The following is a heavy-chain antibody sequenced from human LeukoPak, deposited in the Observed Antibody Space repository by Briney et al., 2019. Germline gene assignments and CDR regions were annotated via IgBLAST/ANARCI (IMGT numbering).Heavy chain of an antibody. Sequence: GGSLRLSCAASGFTFSSYAMHWVRQAPGKGLEWVAVISYDGSNKYYADSVKGRFTISRDNSKNTLYLQMNSLRADDTAVYYCARERGSSSWVPGYGMDVWGQGTTVTVSS. D-gene: IGHD6-13*01. CDR3: ARERGSSSWVPGYGMDV. CDR1: GFTFSSYA. V-gene: IGHV3-30-3*01. CDR2: ISYDGSNK. J-gene: IGHJ6*02.